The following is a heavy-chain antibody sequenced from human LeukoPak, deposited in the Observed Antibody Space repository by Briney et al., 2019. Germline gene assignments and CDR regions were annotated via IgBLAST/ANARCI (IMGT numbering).Heavy chain of an antibody. D-gene: IGHD3-3*01. Sequence: ASVKVSCKASGYTFTGYSMHWVRQAPGQGLEWMGWINPNSGGTNYAQKFQGRVTMTRDTSISTAYMELSRLRSDDTAVYYCARGSYDFWSGYYSGAGWFDPWGQGTLVTVSS. J-gene: IGHJ5*02. V-gene: IGHV1-2*02. CDR3: ARGSYDFWSGYYSGAGWFDP. CDR2: INPNSGGT. CDR1: GYTFTGYS.